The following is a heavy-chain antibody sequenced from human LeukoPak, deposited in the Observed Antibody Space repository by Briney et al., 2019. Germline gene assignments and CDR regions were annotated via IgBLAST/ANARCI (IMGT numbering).Heavy chain of an antibody. Sequence: SETLSLTCTVSGGSISTYYWSWIRQPPGKGLEWIGYIYHSGSTNYNPSLKSRVTISVDTSQNQFYLKLSSVTAADTAVYYCARDGYSGSDALWGQGTLVTVSS. CDR2: IYHSGST. D-gene: IGHD5-12*01. V-gene: IGHV4-59*01. J-gene: IGHJ4*02. CDR1: GGSISTYY. CDR3: ARDGYSGSDAL.